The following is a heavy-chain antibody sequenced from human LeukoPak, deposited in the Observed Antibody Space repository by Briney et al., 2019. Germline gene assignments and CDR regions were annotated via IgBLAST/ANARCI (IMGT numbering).Heavy chain of an antibody. Sequence: PETLSLTCTVSGGSISNRYWSWIRQAPGKGLEWLGYIHNSGSTDYNPSLKSRLTMSVDTSKNQLSLKLSSVTAADTAVNYCAREMNYYDTTGYYLHYFDSWGQGTLVTVSS. CDR1: GGSISNRY. CDR2: IHNSGST. V-gene: IGHV4-59*11. CDR3: AREMNYYDTTGYYLHYFDS. D-gene: IGHD3-22*01. J-gene: IGHJ4*02.